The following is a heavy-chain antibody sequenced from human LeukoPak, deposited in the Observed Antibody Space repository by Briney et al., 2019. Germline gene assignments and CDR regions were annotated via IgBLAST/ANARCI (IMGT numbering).Heavy chain of an antibody. Sequence: SGPALVKPTQTLTLTCTSTGVSLSTSGMCVSWIRQPPGKALEWLARIDCDDDKYYSTSLKTRLIISKDSSKNQVVLTMTIMDPVDTATYYCARMRTWDAYFDYWGQGTLVTVSS. V-gene: IGHV2-70*11. J-gene: IGHJ4*02. D-gene: IGHD1-26*01. CDR2: IDCDDDK. CDR3: ARMRTWDAYFDY. CDR1: GVSLSTSGMC.